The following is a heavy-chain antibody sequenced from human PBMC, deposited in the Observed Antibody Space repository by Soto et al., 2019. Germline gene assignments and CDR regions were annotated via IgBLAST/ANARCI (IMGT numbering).Heavy chain of an antibody. CDR2: IYYSGYT. D-gene: IGHD5-18*01. CDR1: GDSIGIHY. V-gene: IGHV4-59*11. Sequence: PSETLSLTCTVSGDSIGIHYWSWLRQPPEKGLEWIGYIYYSGYTNYNPSLKSRATISVDTSKNQFSLKLNSVTAADTGVYYCARESRYSYTDYWGQGTPVTVSS. J-gene: IGHJ4*02. CDR3: ARESRYSYTDY.